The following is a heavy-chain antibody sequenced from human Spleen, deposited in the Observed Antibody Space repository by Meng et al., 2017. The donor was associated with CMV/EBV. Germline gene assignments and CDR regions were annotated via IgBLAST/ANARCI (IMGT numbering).Heavy chain of an antibody. CDR1: GGSISSGTYY. J-gene: IGHJ5*02. CDR2: IHYSGST. CDR3: ARYVFDSSSLYSNWFDP. V-gene: IGHV4-31*03. Sequence: QAQLQGAGPGLVKPSQPLSPPCTVSGGSISSGTYYWGWIRQLPGKGLEWIAYIHYSGSTYYSPSLKSRVTISVDTSRNQLSLKLSSMTAADTAVYYCARYVFDSSSLYSNWFDPWGQGTLVTVSS. D-gene: IGHD3-22*01.